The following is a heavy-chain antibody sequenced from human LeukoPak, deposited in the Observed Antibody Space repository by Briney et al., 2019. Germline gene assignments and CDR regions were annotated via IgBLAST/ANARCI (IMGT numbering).Heavy chain of an antibody. CDR2: IGGSGSNT. CDR3: AKDSEVVPAAPYGMDV. Sequence: GGSLRLSCAASGFTFNSYAMSWVRQAPGKGLEWVSTIGGSGSNTYYADSVKGRFTISRDNSRNTLYLQMNSLRAEDTALYYCAKDSEVVPAAPYGMDVWGQGTTVTVSS. J-gene: IGHJ6*02. V-gene: IGHV3-23*01. D-gene: IGHD2-2*01. CDR1: GFTFNSYA.